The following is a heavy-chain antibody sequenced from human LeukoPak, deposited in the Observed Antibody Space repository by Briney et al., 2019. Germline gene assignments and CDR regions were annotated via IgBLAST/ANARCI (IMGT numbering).Heavy chain of an antibody. CDR1: RFIFRSHW. CDR2: IKTDGSEK. Sequence: PGGSLRLSCAASRFIFRSHWMTWVRQAPGQGLEWVANIKTDGSEKFYMDALKGRFTISRDNAKSTMYLQMNSLRAEDTAVYYCVRFRRDYYYGLDVWGQGTTVTVSS. J-gene: IGHJ6*02. V-gene: IGHV3-7*01. CDR3: VRFRRDYYYGLDV.